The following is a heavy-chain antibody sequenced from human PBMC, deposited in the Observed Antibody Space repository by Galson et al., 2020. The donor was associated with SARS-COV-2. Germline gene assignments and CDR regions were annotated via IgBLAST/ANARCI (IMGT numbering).Heavy chain of an antibody. D-gene: IGHD3-9*01. CDR3: ARDRWTRGNYDILTGYYPTYYYDGMDV. V-gene: IGHV3-30*04. Sequence: GGSLTLSCAASGFTFSSYAMHWVRQAPGKGLEWVAVISYDGRNKYYADSVKGRFTISRDNSKNTLYLQMNSLRAEDTAVYYCARDRWTRGNYDILTGYYPTYYYDGMDVWGQGTTVTVSS. CDR1: GFTFSSYA. CDR2: ISYDGRNK. J-gene: IGHJ6*02.